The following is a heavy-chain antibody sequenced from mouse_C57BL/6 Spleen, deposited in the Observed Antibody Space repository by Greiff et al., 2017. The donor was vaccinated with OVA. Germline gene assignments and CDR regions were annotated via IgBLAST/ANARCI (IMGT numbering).Heavy chain of an antibody. Sequence: DVHLVESGGGLVKPGGSLKLSCAASGFTFSDYGMHWVRQAPEKGLEWVAYISSGSSTIYYADTVKGRFTISRDNAKNTLFLQMTSLRSEDTAMYYCARGDYGNPFDYWGQGTTLTVSS. J-gene: IGHJ2*01. CDR1: GFTFSDYG. D-gene: IGHD2-1*01. CDR3: ARGDYGNPFDY. V-gene: IGHV5-17*01. CDR2: ISSGSSTI.